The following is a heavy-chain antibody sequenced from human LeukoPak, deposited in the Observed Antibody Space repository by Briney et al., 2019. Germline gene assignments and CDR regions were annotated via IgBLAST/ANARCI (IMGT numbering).Heavy chain of an antibody. CDR1: GYSFTSYW. Sequence: GESLKISCKGSGYSFTSYWIGWVRQMPGKGLEWMGIIYPGDSDTRYSPSFQGQVTISADKSISTAYLQWSSLKASDTAMYYRASSASHAPNKYSSSWYSLDYWGQGTLVTVSS. CDR3: ASSASHAPNKYSSSWYSLDY. J-gene: IGHJ4*02. V-gene: IGHV5-51*01. D-gene: IGHD6-13*01. CDR2: IYPGDSDT.